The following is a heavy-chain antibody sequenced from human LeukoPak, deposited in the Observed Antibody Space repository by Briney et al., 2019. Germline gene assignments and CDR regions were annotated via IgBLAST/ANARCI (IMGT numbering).Heavy chain of an antibody. CDR3: AVFPYYYGSGSYYTPFDY. CDR2: INPNSGGT. J-gene: IGHJ4*02. D-gene: IGHD3-10*01. Sequence: ASVKVSCKASGYTFTGYYTHWVRQAPGQGLEWMGRINPNSGGTNYAQKFQGRVTMTRDTSISTAYMELSRLRSDDTAVYYCAVFPYYYGSGSYYTPFDYWGQGTLVTVSS. V-gene: IGHV1-2*06. CDR1: GYTFTGYY.